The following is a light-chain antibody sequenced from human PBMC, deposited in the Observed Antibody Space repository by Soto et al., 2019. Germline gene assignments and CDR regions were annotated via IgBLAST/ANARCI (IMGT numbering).Light chain of an antibody. Sequence: EIVLTQSPGTLSLSPGERATLSCRASQSVSSSYLAWYQQKPGQAPRLLIYGASSRATGIPDRFSGSGSGTDFTLTISRLEPEDFATYYCQQYNSYSWTFRQGTKVEIK. CDR1: QSVSSSY. J-gene: IGKJ1*01. CDR3: QQYNSYSWT. CDR2: GAS. V-gene: IGKV3-20*01.